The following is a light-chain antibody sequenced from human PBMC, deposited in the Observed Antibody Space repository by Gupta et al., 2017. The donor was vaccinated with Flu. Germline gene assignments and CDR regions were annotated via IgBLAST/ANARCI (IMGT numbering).Light chain of an antibody. CDR1: RNVNNW. CDR3: QQYNNYWT. V-gene: IGKV1-5*03. J-gene: IGKJ1*01. Sequence: QMTPFPSTLSASVGDSVTITCRASRNVNNWLAWYQQKPGKPPRLLIYKASSLQAGVPSRFSGSGSGTDFTITISGLQPDDFATYYCQQYNNYWTFGQGTKVEIK. CDR2: KAS.